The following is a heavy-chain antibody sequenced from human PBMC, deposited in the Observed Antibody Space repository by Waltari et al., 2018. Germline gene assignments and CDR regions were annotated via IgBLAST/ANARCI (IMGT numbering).Heavy chain of an antibody. CDR3: ARGGYCSSTSCYPGDY. D-gene: IGHD2-2*01. V-gene: IGHV4-34*01. CDR2: INHSGST. CDR1: GGSFSGYY. Sequence: QVQLQQWGAGLLKPSETLSLTCAVYGGSFSGYYWSWIRQPPGKGLEWIGEINHSGSTHYNPSLKSRVTISVDTSKNQFSLKLSSVTAADTAVYYCARGGYCSSTSCYPGDYWGQGTLVTVSS. J-gene: IGHJ4*02.